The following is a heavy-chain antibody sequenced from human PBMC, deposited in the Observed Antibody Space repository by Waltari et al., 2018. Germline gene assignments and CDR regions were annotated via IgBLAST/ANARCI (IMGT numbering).Heavy chain of an antibody. J-gene: IGHJ6*03. CDR3: ARATTVRVRFLEWLPYYMDV. CDR2: INHSGTT. CDR1: GGSFSGYY. Sequence: QVQLQQWGAGLLKPSETLSLTCAVYGGSFSGYYWSWIRQPPGKGLEWIGEINHSGTTNDNPSLKSRVTISVDTSKNQFSLKLSSVTAADTAVYYCARATTVRVRFLEWLPYYMDVWGKGTTVTISS. D-gene: IGHD3-3*01. V-gene: IGHV4-34*01.